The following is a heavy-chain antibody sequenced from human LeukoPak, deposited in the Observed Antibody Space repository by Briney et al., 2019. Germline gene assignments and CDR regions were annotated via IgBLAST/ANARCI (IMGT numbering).Heavy chain of an antibody. D-gene: IGHD3-10*02. Sequence: GGSLRLSCAASEFTFSSYEMNWVRQAPGKGLEWVSYISSSGSTIYYAYSVKGRFTISRDNAKNSLYLQMNSLRAEDTAVYYCAELGITMIGGVWGKGTTVTISS. CDR2: ISSSGSTI. CDR3: AELGITMIGGV. J-gene: IGHJ6*04. V-gene: IGHV3-48*03. CDR1: EFTFSSYE.